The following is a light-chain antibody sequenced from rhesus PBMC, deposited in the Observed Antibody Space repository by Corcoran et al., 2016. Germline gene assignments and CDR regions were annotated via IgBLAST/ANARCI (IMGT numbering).Light chain of an antibody. CDR1: ESVSVFGRNL. CDR2: KAS. J-gene: IGKJ1*01. Sequence: DIVLTQSPASLAVSPGQRATITCRASESVSVFGRNLIHWYQQKPGQPPKLLFYKASNKDPGVQARFSGCGSGTDFTLTINPGEADDAADYYWLQGKNSPRTFDQGTKVEIK. V-gene: IGKV7-13*01. CDR3: LQGKNSPRT.